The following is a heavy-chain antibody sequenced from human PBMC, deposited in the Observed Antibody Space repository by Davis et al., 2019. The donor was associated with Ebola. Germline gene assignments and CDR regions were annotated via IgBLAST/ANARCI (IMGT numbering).Heavy chain of an antibody. Sequence: PSETLSLTCTISDDSISSSSYYWGWIRQPPGKGLEWVGSIYYSGSTYYNPSLKSRITISVDTSKNQFFLNLRSVTAADTAIYFCARDETSSIALTGGEYFHHWGQGTLVTVSS. J-gene: IGHJ1*01. CDR3: ARDETSSIALTGGEYFHH. CDR2: IYYSGST. D-gene: IGHD6-19*01. V-gene: IGHV4-39*07. CDR1: DDSISSSSYY.